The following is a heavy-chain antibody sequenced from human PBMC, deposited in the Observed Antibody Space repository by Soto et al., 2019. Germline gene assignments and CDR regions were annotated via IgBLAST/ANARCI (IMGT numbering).Heavy chain of an antibody. D-gene: IGHD3-3*01. CDR1: GFTFSSYA. J-gene: IGHJ6*02. V-gene: IGHV3-30-3*01. CDR3: ARDPGWSGNNDYYYYGMDV. CDR2: ISYDGGNK. Sequence: GSLRLSCAASGFTFSSYAMHWVRQAPGKGLEWVAVISYDGGNKYYADSVKGRFTISRDNSKNTLYLQMNSLRAEDTAVYYCARDPGWSGNNDYYYYGMDVWGQGTTVTVSS.